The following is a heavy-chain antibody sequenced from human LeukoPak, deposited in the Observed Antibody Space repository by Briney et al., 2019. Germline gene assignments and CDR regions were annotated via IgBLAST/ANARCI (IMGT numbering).Heavy chain of an antibody. V-gene: IGHV1-18*04. CDR3: ARDGDSVLLWFGELFDAFDI. Sequence: ASVKVSCKASGYTFTSYGISWVRQAPGQGLEWMGWISAYNGNTNYAQKPQGRVTMTTDTSTSTAYMELRSLRSDDTAVYYCARDGDSVLLWFGELFDAFDIWGQGTMVTVSS. CDR2: ISAYNGNT. D-gene: IGHD3-10*01. CDR1: GYTFTSYG. J-gene: IGHJ3*02.